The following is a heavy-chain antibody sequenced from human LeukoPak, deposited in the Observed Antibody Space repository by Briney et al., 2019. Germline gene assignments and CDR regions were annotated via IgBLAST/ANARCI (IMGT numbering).Heavy chain of an antibody. J-gene: IGHJ4*02. V-gene: IGHV3-48*04. CDR2: ISSGATTT. D-gene: IGHD1-26*01. Sequence: GGSLRLSCAASGFTLTSDSMNWVRQAPGKGLEWISYISSGATTTYYADSVRGRFTISRDNAKNTLFLQMNSLRVDDTAVYYCAKGTAGAKYWGQGTLVIVSS. CDR3: AKGTAGAKY. CDR1: GFTLTSDS.